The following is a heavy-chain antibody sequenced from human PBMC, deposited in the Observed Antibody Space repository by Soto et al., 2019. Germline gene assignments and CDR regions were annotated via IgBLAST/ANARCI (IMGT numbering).Heavy chain of an antibody. CDR2: ITTSDDIT. V-gene: IGHV3-23*01. CDR3: TKGDSSGYFDPSAGYSTPDH. J-gene: IGHJ5*02. D-gene: IGHD2-15*01. CDR1: GFIFKDFA. Sequence: EVQLFESGGGLVQPGESLRLSCAASGFIFKDFAMSWVRKAPGKGLECVSTITTSDDITYPPDSGTGRFTISKDNSANTLVLDEGSRRGDEHGTYYCTKGDSSGYFDPSAGYSTPDHWGQGTLVTVSS.